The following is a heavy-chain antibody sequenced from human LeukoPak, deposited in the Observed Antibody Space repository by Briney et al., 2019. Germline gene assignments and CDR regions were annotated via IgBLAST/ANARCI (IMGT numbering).Heavy chain of an antibody. Sequence: PGGSLRLSCAASGFTFSSYSMNWIRQPPGKGLEWIGEINHSGSTNFNPSLKSRVTISVDTSKNQFSLKLSSVTAADTAVYYCAGGVERWGQGTLVTVSS. V-gene: IGHV4-34*01. J-gene: IGHJ4*02. CDR2: INHSGST. D-gene: IGHD1-26*01. CDR1: GFTFSSYS. CDR3: AGGVER.